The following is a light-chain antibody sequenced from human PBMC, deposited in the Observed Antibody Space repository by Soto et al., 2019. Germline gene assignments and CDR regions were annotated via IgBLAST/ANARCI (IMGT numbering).Light chain of an antibody. V-gene: IGLV2-8*01. CDR3: NSYAGSNNVI. CDR2: EVT. J-gene: IGLJ2*01. CDR1: SSDVGAYNY. Sequence: QSALTQPPSASGSPGQSVTISCTGSSSDVGAYNYVSWYQQHPGKAPKLMIYEVTNRPSGVPDRFSGSKSGNTASLTVSGLQAEDEADYFCNSYAGSNNVIFGGGTQLTGL.